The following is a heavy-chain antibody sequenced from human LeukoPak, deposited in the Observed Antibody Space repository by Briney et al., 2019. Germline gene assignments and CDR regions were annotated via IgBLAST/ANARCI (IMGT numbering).Heavy chain of an antibody. CDR1: GGSVSSNSAA. D-gene: IGHD3-10*01. J-gene: IGHJ5*02. CDR3: ARELWFGELHNWFDP. CDR2: TYYRSKWYN. Sequence: SQALSLTCAISGGSVSSNSAAWNWMRQSPSRGVEGLGRTYYRSKWYNDYAVSVKSRITINPDTSKNQFSLQLNSVTPEDTAVYYCARELWFGELHNWFDPWGQGTLVTVSS. V-gene: IGHV6-1*01.